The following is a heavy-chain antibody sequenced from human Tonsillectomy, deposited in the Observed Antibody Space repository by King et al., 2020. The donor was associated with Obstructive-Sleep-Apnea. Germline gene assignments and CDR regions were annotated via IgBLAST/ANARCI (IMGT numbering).Heavy chain of an antibody. J-gene: IGHJ5*02. V-gene: IGHV3-43D*03. CDR3: TKDIGYCSSTSCYTNSGFAP. CDR1: GFSFQEYG. CDR2: ISWDGGST. Sequence: EVQLVESGGVVVQPGGSLRLSCAASGFSFQEYGMHWVRQAPGKGLQWVCLISWDGGSTYYGDSVKGRFTISRDNSKNSLYLQMNNLRAEDTAMYYCTKDIGYCSSTSCYTNSGFAPWGQGTMFTVSS. D-gene: IGHD2-2*02.